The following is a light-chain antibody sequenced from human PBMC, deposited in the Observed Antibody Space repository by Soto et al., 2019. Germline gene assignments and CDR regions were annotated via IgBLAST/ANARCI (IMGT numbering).Light chain of an antibody. J-gene: IGKJ4*01. CDR1: QSVSNN. CDR2: DTS. V-gene: IGKV3-15*01. Sequence: EIVLTHSPATLSVSPGERAALSCSASQSVSNNLAWYQQKPGQPPRLLIYDTSTRATGVPTRFSGSRSGAEFTLPLNSVQSEDFGVYYCHPYTNWALTLGGGTKVDI. CDR3: HPYTNWALT.